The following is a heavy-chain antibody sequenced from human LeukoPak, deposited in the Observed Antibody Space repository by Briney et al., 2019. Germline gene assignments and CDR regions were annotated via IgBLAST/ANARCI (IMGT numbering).Heavy chain of an antibody. D-gene: IGHD5-12*01. CDR3: ARVSGFERKDSFSY. Sequence: ASVKVSCKASAYTFTSYDINWVRQATGQGLEWMGWMNPNSGNTGYAQRFQGRVTMTRDNSIGTAYMELSNLTSEDTAVYFCARVSGFERKDSFSYWGQGTLVTVSS. CDR1: AYTFTSYD. V-gene: IGHV1-8*01. J-gene: IGHJ4*02. CDR2: MNPNSGNT.